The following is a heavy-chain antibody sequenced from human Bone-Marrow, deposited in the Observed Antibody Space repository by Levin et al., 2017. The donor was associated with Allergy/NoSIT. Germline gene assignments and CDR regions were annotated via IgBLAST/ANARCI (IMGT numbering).Heavy chain of an antibody. V-gene: IGHV3-48*02. D-gene: IGHD3-10*01. CDR2: ISGSSSSI. J-gene: IGHJ6*02. Sequence: PGGSLRLSCTASGFTFSSYSMNWVRQAPGKGLEWVSYISGSSSSIYYADSVKGRFTISRDNAKNSLNLQMNSLRDEDTAVYYCARKGSGSYYKGGMDVWGQGTTVTVSS. CDR3: ARKGSGSYYKGGMDV. CDR1: GFTFSSYS.